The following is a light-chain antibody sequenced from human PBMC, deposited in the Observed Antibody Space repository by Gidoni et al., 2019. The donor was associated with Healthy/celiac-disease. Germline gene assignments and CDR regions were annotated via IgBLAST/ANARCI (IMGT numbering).Light chain of an antibody. CDR3: QQYNNWPPYT. CDR1: QSVSSN. J-gene: IGKJ2*01. V-gene: IGKV3-15*01. CDR2: GAS. Sequence: DIVMTQSPATLSVSPGERATLSCRASQSVSSNLAWYQQKPGQAPRLLIYGASNRATGIPARFSGSGSGTEFTLTISSLQSEDFAVYYCQQYNNWPPYTFGQGTKLEIK.